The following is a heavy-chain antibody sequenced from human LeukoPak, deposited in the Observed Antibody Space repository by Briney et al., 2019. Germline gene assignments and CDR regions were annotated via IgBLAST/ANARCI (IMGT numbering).Heavy chain of an antibody. D-gene: IGHD4-17*01. J-gene: IGHJ4*02. CDR1: GGSISSGDYY. Sequence: SETLSLTCTVSGGSISSGDYYWSWIRQPPGKGLEWIGYIYYSGSTYYSPSLKSRVTISVDTSKNQFSLKLSSVTAADTAVYYCARGIYGDYPESLDYWGQGTLVTVSS. V-gene: IGHV4-30-4*01. CDR2: IYYSGST. CDR3: ARGIYGDYPESLDY.